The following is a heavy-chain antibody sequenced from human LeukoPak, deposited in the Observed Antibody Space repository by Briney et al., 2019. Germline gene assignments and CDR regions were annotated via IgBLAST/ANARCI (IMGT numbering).Heavy chain of an antibody. D-gene: IGHD2-2*01. Sequence: ASVKVSCKASGYTFTSYGISWVRQAPGQGLEWMGWISAYNGNTNYAQKLQGRVTMTTGTPTSTAYMELRSLRSDDTAVYYCARGPLFVVVPAATDYWGQGTLVTVSS. CDR1: GYTFTSYG. V-gene: IGHV1-18*04. CDR2: ISAYNGNT. J-gene: IGHJ4*02. CDR3: ARGPLFVVVPAATDY.